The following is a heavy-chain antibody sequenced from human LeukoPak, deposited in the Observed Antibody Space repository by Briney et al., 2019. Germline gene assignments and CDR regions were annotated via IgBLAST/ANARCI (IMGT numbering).Heavy chain of an antibody. Sequence: GGSLRLSCAASGFTFSSYAMHWVRQAPGKGLEWVAVISYDGSNKYYADSVKGRFTISRDNSKNTLYLQMHSLRSEDTAVYYCARAHSRPEGRWFDPWGQGTLVTVSS. CDR3: ARAHSRPEGRWFDP. CDR1: GFTFSSYA. D-gene: IGHD2-2*01. V-gene: IGHV3-30-3*01. CDR2: ISYDGSNK. J-gene: IGHJ5*02.